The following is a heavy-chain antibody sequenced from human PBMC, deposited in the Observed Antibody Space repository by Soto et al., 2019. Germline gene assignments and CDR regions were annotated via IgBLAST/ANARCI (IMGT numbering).Heavy chain of an antibody. V-gene: IGHV1-69*01. D-gene: IGHD2-15*01. Sequence: QVQLVQSGAEVKKPGSSVKVSCKASGGTFSSYAISWVRQAPGQGLEWMGGIIPIFGTASYAQKFQGRVTITADESTSTAYMELSSVRSEDTAVYYCARERRYCSGGSCPYYFDYWGQGTLVTVSS. J-gene: IGHJ4*02. CDR2: IIPIFGTA. CDR1: GGTFSSYA. CDR3: ARERRYCSGGSCPYYFDY.